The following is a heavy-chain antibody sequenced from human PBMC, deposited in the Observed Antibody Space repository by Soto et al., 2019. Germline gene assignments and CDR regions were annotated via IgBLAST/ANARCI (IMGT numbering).Heavy chain of an antibody. J-gene: IGHJ3*02. CDR3: ARERENTVTTFKDAFDI. CDR2: IYYSGST. V-gene: IGHV4-31*03. Sequence: QVQLQESGPGLVKPSQTLSLTCTVSGGSISSGGYYWSWIRQHPGKGLEWIGYIYYSGSTYYNPSLKSRVTRSVETSKNQFSRKLSSVTAADTAVYYCARERENTVTTFKDAFDIWGQGTMATVSS. CDR1: GGSISSGGYY. D-gene: IGHD4-17*01.